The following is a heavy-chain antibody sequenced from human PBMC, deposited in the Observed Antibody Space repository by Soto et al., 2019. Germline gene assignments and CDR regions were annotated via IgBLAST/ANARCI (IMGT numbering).Heavy chain of an antibody. J-gene: IGHJ6*02. CDR2: ISGSGGST. CDR1: GFTFSSYA. D-gene: IGHD3-10*01. CDR3: AKVTRFRLTGYYYYGMDV. V-gene: IGHV3-23*01. Sequence: GGSLRLSCAASGFTFSSYAMSWVRQAPGKGLEWVSAISGSGGSTYYADSVKGRFTISRDNSKNTLYLQMNSLRAEDTAVYYCAKVTRFRLTGYYYYGMDVWGQGTTVTVSS.